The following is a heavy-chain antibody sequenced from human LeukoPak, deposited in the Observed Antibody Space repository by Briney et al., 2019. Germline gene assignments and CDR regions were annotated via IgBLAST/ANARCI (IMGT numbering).Heavy chain of an antibody. CDR1: GYAFTSYG. V-gene: IGHV1-18*01. CDR3: ARDSDYVWGSYRYISPFDY. CDR2: ISAYNGNT. J-gene: IGHJ4*02. D-gene: IGHD3-16*02. Sequence: ASVKVSCKASGYAFTSYGISWVRQAPGQGLEWMGWISAYNGNTNYAQKLQGRVTMTTDTSTSTAYMEPRSLRSDDTAVYYCARDSDYVWGSYRYISPFDYWGQGTLVTVSS.